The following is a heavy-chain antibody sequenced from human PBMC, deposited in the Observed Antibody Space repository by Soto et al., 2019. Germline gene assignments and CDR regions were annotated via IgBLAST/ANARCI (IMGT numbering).Heavy chain of an antibody. Sequence: PSETLSLTCTVSGGSTSSSSYYWGWIRQPPGKGLEWIGSIYYSGSTYYNPSLKSRVTISVDTSKNQFSLKLSSVTAADTAVYYCARRPIGDYDFWSGYSFYYYYGMDVWGQGTTVTVSS. CDR1: GGSTSSSSYY. V-gene: IGHV4-39*01. J-gene: IGHJ6*02. CDR2: IYYSGST. D-gene: IGHD3-3*01. CDR3: ARRPIGDYDFWSGYSFYYYYGMDV.